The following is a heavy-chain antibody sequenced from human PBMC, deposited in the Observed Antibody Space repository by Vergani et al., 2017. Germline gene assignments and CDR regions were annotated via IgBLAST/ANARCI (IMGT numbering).Heavy chain of an antibody. Sequence: QVQLVESGGDVVKPGGSLRLSCAASGFTFRNIGIHWVRQAPGKGLEWIAVVLNHGNITYYADSVKGRFTLSRDNSKNMVYLQMSSLRADDTAVYFCTKGPTGPGFGGSFFDYWGRGTLVTVSS. V-gene: IGHV3-30*18. CDR3: TKGPTGPGFGGSFFDY. D-gene: IGHD3-3*01. J-gene: IGHJ4*02. CDR1: GFTFRNIG. CDR2: VLNHGNIT.